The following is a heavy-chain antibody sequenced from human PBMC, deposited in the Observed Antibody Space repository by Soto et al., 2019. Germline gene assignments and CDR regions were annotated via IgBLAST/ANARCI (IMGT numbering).Heavy chain of an antibody. J-gene: IGHJ6*03. CDR2: INHSGST. D-gene: IGHD3-10*01. CDR3: RTRGPPITMVRGVTPNRDYYMDV. CDR1: GGSFSGYY. Sequence: SETLSLTCAVYGGSFSGYYWSWIRQPPGKGLEWIGEINHSGSTNYNPSLKSRVTISVDTSKNQFSLKLSSVTAADTAVYYCRTRGPPITMVRGVTPNRDYYMDVWGKGTTVTVSS. V-gene: IGHV4-34*01.